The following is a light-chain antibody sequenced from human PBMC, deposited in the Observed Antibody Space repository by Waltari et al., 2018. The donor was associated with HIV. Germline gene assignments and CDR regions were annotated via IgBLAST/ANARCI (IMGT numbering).Light chain of an antibody. CDR2: RNN. CDR3: AAWDDTLTVV. CDR1: SSHIGTNY. Sequence: QPVLTQPPSASWTPGHRVTIPCSGTSSHIGTNYVYWYPQFPGTAPKLLIYRNNKRTSGVPDRFSGSKSGTSASLAISGLRSDDEADYYCAAWDDTLTVVFGGGTKLTVL. J-gene: IGLJ2*01. V-gene: IGLV1-47*01.